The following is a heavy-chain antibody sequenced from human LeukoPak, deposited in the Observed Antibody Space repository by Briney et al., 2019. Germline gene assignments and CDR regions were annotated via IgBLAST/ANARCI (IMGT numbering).Heavy chain of an antibody. D-gene: IGHD1-26*01. V-gene: IGHV4-39*07. CDR1: GGSISSSSYY. CDR2: IYYSGST. CDR3: ARGLTSHGMVAAYYFDY. Sequence: SETLSLTCTVSGGSISSSSYYWGWIRQPPGKGLEWIGSIYYSGSTYYNPSLKSRVTISVDTSKNQFSLKLSSVTAADTAVYYCARGLTSHGMVAAYYFDYWGQGTLVTVSS. J-gene: IGHJ4*02.